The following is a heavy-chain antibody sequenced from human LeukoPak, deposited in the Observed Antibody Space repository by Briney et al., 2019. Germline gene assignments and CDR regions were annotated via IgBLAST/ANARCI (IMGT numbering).Heavy chain of an antibody. Sequence: ASVKVSCKASGYTFTSYYMHWVRQAPGQGLEWMGIINPSGGSTSYAQKFQGRVTMTRDTSTSTVYMELSSLRSEDTAVYYCAKSTGYCSSTSCYDYYYYYMDVWGKGTTVTVSS. J-gene: IGHJ6*03. CDR1: GYTFTSYY. V-gene: IGHV1-46*01. CDR2: INPSGGST. D-gene: IGHD2-2*01. CDR3: AKSTGYCSSTSCYDYYYYYMDV.